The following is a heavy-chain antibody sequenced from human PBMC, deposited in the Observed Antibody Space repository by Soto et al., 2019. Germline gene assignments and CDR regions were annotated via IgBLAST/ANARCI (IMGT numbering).Heavy chain of an antibody. V-gene: IGHV3-30*18. D-gene: IGHD3-3*01. CDR1: GFTFSIYG. Sequence: GWCLRLSCAASGFTFSIYGMHWVRKAPGKGLEWVAVISYDESNKYYADSVKGRFTISRDNSKNTLYLQMNSLRAEDTAVYYCAKDAGPEWLLSYYFAYWGQGTLVTVSS. CDR3: AKDAGPEWLLSYYFAY. CDR2: ISYDESNK. J-gene: IGHJ4*02.